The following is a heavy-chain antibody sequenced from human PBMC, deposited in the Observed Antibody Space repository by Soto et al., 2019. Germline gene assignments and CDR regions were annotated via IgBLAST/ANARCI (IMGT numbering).Heavy chain of an antibody. J-gene: IGHJ6*02. CDR2: IYHSGST. CDR1: GGSISSSNW. CDR3: AMRTMIVVVITSRYYYGMDV. D-gene: IGHD3-22*01. Sequence: QVQLQESGPGLVKPSGTLSLTCAVSGGSISSSNWWSWVRQPPGKGLEWIGEIYHSGSTNYNPSPTSRVTITVDKSXTQXSXMLSSATAADTAVYYCAMRTMIVVVITSRYYYGMDVWGQGTTVTVSS. V-gene: IGHV4-4*02.